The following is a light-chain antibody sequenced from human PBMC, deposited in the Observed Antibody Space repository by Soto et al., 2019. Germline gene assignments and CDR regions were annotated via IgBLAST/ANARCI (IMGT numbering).Light chain of an antibody. V-gene: IGKV1-5*03. CDR1: QGISNS. CDR2: QAS. CDR3: QHYNSYSEA. J-gene: IGKJ1*01. Sequence: DIQMTQSPSSLSASVGDRVTITCRPSQGISNSLAWYQQKPAKVPKLLIYQASTLQTGVPSRFSGSGSETEFTLTISSLQPDDFATYYCQHYNSYSEAFGQGTEVDIK.